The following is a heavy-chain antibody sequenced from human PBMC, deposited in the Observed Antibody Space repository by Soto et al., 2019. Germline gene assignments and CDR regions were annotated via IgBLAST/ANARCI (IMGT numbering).Heavy chain of an antibody. CDR2: IYHSGST. V-gene: IGHV4-38-2*01. CDR3: ARGYSSSWRRLGYYFDY. Sequence: SETLSLTCAVSGYSISSGYYWGWIRQPPGKGLEWIGSIYHSGSTYYNPSLKSRVTISVDTSKNQSSLKLSSVTAADTAVYYCARGYSSSWRRLGYYFDYWGQGTLVTVSS. J-gene: IGHJ4*02. CDR1: GYSISSGYY. D-gene: IGHD6-13*01.